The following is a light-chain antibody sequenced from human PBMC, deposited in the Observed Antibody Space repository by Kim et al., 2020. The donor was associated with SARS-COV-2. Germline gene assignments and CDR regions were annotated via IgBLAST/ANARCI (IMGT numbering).Light chain of an antibody. CDR3: QKYNSASWT. CDR2: AAS. J-gene: IGKJ1*01. CDR1: QDIANS. Sequence: ASGGDRVIITCRASQDIANSLAWYQQKPGKVPQVLIYAASTLQSGVPSRFSGSGSGTEFTLTIGSLQTEDVATYYCQKYNSASWTFGPGTKVEIK. V-gene: IGKV1-27*01.